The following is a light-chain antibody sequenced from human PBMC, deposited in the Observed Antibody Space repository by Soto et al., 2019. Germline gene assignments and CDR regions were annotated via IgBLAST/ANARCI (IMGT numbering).Light chain of an antibody. CDR2: NAN. V-gene: IGLV7-46*01. Sequence: QAVVTQEPSLTGSPGGTVTLTCGSSTGAVTSGHYLYWFQQKPGQAPRTLIFNANNKHSWTPARFSGSLLGGKAALTLSGAQPEDEAAYYCLLAYSGDREVFGGGTKLTVL. CDR3: LLAYSGDREV. CDR1: TGAVTSGHY. J-gene: IGLJ3*02.